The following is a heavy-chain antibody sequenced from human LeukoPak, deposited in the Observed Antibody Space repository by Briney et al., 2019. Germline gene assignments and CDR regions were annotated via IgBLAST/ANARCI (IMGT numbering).Heavy chain of an antibody. CDR2: IKQDGGEK. D-gene: IGHD3-10*01. CDR1: GCTFSSYW. J-gene: IGHJ4*02. CDR3: ARGGIRVTMVRGVFFEY. Sequence: GGSLRLSCAASGCTFSSYWMSWVRQAPGKGLEGVANIKQDGGEKYYVDSVKGRFTISRDNAKNSLYLQMNRLRAAETAVYHCARGGIRVTMVRGVFFEYWGQGPLVTVHS. V-gene: IGHV3-7*03.